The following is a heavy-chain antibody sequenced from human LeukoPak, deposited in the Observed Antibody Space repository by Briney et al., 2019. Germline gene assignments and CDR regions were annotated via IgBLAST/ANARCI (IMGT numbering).Heavy chain of an antibody. Sequence: TGGSLRLSCAASGFTFSNFGMSWVRQAPGKRLEWVSAISGSGGSTYYADSVKGRFTISRDNSKNTLYLQMNSLRAEDTAVYYCAKEGRDPPYYYGSGNPGGHFDYWGQGTLVTVSS. D-gene: IGHD3-10*01. J-gene: IGHJ4*02. CDR2: ISGSGGST. V-gene: IGHV3-23*01. CDR3: AKEGRDPPYYYGSGNPGGHFDY. CDR1: GFTFSNFG.